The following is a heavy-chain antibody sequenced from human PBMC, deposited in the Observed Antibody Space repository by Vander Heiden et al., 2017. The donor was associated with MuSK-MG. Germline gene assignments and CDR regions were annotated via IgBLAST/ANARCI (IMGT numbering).Heavy chain of an antibody. Sequence: QVQLVESGGGVVQPGRSLRLSCAASGFPFSSYGMHWVRQAPGKGLEWVAVIWYDGSNKYYADSVKGRFTISRDNSKNTLYLQMNSLRAEDTAVYYCAKAKGGATNYYYGMDVWGQGTTVTVSS. CDR3: AKAKGGATNYYYGMDV. CDR2: IWYDGSNK. V-gene: IGHV3-33*06. J-gene: IGHJ6*02. D-gene: IGHD1-26*01. CDR1: GFPFSSYG.